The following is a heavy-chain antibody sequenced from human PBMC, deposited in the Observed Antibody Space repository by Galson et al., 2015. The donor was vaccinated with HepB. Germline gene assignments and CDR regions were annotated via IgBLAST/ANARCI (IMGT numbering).Heavy chain of an antibody. CDR3: AKSAPLEEGNWFDP. J-gene: IGHJ5*02. CDR1: GFTFSSYG. D-gene: IGHD3-16*01. Sequence: LRLSCAASGFTFSSYGMHWVRQAPGKGLEWVAVISYDGSNKYYADSVKGRFTISRDNSKNTLYLQMNSLRAEDTAVYYCAKSAPLEEGNWFDPWGQGTLVAVSS. CDR2: ISYDGSNK. V-gene: IGHV3-30*18.